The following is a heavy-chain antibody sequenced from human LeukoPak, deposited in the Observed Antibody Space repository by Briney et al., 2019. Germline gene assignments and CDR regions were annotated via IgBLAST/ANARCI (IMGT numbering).Heavy chain of an antibody. CDR2: ISSSGTTI. CDR1: GFTFSSYD. V-gene: IGHV3-48*03. Sequence: GGSLRLSCAASGFTFSSYDMNWVRQAPGKGLEWVSYISSSGTTIYYADSVKGRFTISRDNAKNSLYLQTNSLRAEDTAVYYCARMYSSGLFDYWGQGTLVIVSS. CDR3: ARMYSSGLFDY. J-gene: IGHJ4*02. D-gene: IGHD6-19*01.